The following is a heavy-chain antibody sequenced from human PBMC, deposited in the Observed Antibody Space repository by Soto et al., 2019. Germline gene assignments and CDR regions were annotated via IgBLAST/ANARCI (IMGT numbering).Heavy chain of an antibody. D-gene: IGHD3-10*01. Sequence: GGSLRLSCAASGFTVSSKYMNWVRQAPGKGLEWVSLINTDGNTHYAGSVNGRFTISRDNSKNTLYLQMDSLRVDDTAVYYCAGFSGYYNQSHELYFWARGTLVTVSS. CDR3: AGFSGYYNQSHELYF. CDR1: GFTVSSKY. CDR2: INTDGNT. J-gene: IGHJ4*01. V-gene: IGHV3-66*01.